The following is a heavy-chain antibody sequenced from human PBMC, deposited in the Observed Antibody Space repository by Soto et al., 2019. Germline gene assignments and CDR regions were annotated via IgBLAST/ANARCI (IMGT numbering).Heavy chain of an antibody. CDR3: ARGRGYSGDDLQEDGFDI. Sequence: QVQLMQSGTEVKEPGASVNLSCKASGYTFSSSYIHWVRQAPGQGLEWMGIMNPSGDRTNYAQNFQGRVTMTRDTATSTVYRELSSLSSEDTAVYYCARGRGYSGDDLQEDGFDIWGQGTMVTVS. J-gene: IGHJ3*02. CDR1: GYTFSSSY. V-gene: IGHV1-46*01. D-gene: IGHD5-12*01. CDR2: MNPSGDRT.